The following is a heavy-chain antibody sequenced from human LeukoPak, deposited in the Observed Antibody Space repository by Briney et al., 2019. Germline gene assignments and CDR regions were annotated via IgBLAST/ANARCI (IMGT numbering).Heavy chain of an antibody. CDR2: ISAYNGNT. J-gene: IGHJ4*02. Sequence: VASVTVSCTASGYTFTSYGISWVRQAPGQGLEWVGWISAYNGNTNYAQKLQGRVTMTTDTSTSTAYMELRSLRSDDTAVYYCARDMITMVRGVIVFDYWGQGTLVTVSS. CDR1: GYTFTSYG. CDR3: ARDMITMVRGVIVFDY. D-gene: IGHD3-10*01. V-gene: IGHV1-18*01.